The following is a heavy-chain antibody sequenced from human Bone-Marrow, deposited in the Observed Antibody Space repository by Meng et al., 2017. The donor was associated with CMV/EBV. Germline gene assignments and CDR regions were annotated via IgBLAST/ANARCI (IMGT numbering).Heavy chain of an antibody. CDR2: IYYSGST. CDR3: ARDLGTTPLFFY. CDR1: GGSISSSSYY. V-gene: IGHV4-39*07. D-gene: IGHD1-7*01. Sequence: SETLSLTCTVSGGSISSSSYYWGWIRQPPGKGLEWIGSIYYSGSTYYNPSLKSRVTMSVDTSKNQFSLNLSSVTAADTAVYYCARDLGTTPLFFYWGQGTLVTVSS. J-gene: IGHJ4*02.